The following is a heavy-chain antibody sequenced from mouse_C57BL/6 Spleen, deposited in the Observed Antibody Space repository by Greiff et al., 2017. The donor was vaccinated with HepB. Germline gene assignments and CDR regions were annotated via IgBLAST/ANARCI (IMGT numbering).Heavy chain of an antibody. J-gene: IGHJ2*01. CDR1: GFTFSSYA. CDR2: ISDGGSYT. V-gene: IGHV5-4*01. CDR3: ARDRVGAYFDY. Sequence: EVQLQQSGGGLVKPGGSLKLSCAASGFTFSSYAMSWVRQTPEKRLEWVATISDGGSYTYYPDNVKGRFTISRDNAKNNLYLQMSHLKSEDTAMYYCARDRVGAYFDYWGQGTTLTVSS.